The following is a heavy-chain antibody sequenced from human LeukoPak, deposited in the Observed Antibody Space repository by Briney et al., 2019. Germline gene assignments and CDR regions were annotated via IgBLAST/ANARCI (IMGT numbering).Heavy chain of an antibody. V-gene: IGHV1-69*05. CDR3: ARDMVAAALDY. D-gene: IGHD6-13*01. Sequence: SVKVSCKASGGTFSIYAISWVRQAPGQGLEWMGRIIPIFGTANYAQKFQGRVTITTDESTSTAYMELSGLRSEDTAVYYCARDMVAAALDYWGQGTLVTVSS. CDR1: GGTFSIYA. J-gene: IGHJ4*02. CDR2: IIPIFGTA.